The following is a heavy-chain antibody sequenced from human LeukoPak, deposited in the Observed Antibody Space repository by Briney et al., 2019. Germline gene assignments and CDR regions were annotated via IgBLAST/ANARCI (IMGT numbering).Heavy chain of an antibody. CDR2: MNPNSGNT. J-gene: IGHJ4*02. CDR3: ARENVEMATDDFDY. D-gene: IGHD5-24*01. V-gene: IGHV1-8*01. CDR1: GYTFTSYD. Sequence: ASVKVSCKASGYTFTSYDINWVRQATGQGLEWMGWMNPNSGNTGYAQKFQGRVTMTRNTSISTAYMELSSLRSEDTAVYYCARENVEMATDDFDYWGQGTLVTVSP.